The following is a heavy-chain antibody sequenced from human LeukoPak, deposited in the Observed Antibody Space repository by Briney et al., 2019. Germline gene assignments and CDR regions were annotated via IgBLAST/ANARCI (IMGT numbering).Heavy chain of an antibody. D-gene: IGHD6-13*01. CDR2: INPTAGST. CDR1: GYTFTSYY. Sequence: ASVKVSCKASGYTFTSYYLHWVRQAPGQGLEWMGIINPTAGSTSHVQRFQGRITLTRDTSASTVYMELSSLRSEDTAVYYCASSNWYSYGIDVWGKGTTVTVSP. V-gene: IGHV1-46*01. J-gene: IGHJ6*04. CDR3: ASSNWYSYGIDV.